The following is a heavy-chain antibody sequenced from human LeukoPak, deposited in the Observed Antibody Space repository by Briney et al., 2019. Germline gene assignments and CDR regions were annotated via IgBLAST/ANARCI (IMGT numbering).Heavy chain of an antibody. V-gene: IGHV4-39*07. J-gene: IGHJ4*02. CDR1: GGSISSSSYY. CDR2: IYYSGST. D-gene: IGHD3-10*01. CDR3: ARSSYGDDY. Sequence: PSETLSLTCTVSGGSISSSSYYWGWIRQPPGKGLEWIGSIYYSGSTYYNPSLKSRVTISVDTSKNQFSLKLSSVTAADTAVYYCARSSYGDDYWGQGTLVTVSS.